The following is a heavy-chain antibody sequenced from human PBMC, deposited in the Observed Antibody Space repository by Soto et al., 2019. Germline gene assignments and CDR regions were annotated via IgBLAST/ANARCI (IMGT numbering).Heavy chain of an antibody. CDR3: ARSRCGGDCLRSCSSHYYCGMDV. CDR2: IYWDDDK. V-gene: IGHV2-5*02. CDR1: GFSLSTGGVG. Sequence: QITLKESGPALVKPTQTLTLTCTFSGFSLSTGGVGVGWIRQPPGKALEWLALIYWDDDKRYSPSLKSRLTVTEETSKNQVVLTMTNMDPVDTATYYCARSRCGGDCLRSCSSHYYCGMDVWGQGTTVTVSS. J-gene: IGHJ6*02. D-gene: IGHD2-21*02.